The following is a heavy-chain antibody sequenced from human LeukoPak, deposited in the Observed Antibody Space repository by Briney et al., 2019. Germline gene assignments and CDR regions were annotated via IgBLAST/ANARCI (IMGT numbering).Heavy chain of an antibody. J-gene: IGHJ4*02. D-gene: IGHD6-13*01. Sequence: TGGSPRLSCAASGFTFSDYYMSWIRQAPGKGLEWVSSISSSSSYIYYADSVKGRFTISRDNAKNSLYLQMNSLRAEDTAVYYCARGGSSWYQAADYFDYWGQGTLVTVSS. CDR1: GFTFSDYY. CDR3: ARGGSSWYQAADYFDY. CDR2: ISSSSSYI. V-gene: IGHV3-11*06.